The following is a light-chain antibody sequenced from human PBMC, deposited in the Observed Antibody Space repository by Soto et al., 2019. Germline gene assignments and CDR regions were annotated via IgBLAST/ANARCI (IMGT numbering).Light chain of an antibody. Sequence: EIVMTQSPPTLSVSPGERAALSCRASQSIRNNLAWYQQKPGQAPRLLIYGASTRATGIPARFSGSGSGTEFTLTISSLQSEDFAVYYCQQYNNWPRTFGQGTKVDIK. CDR1: QSIRNN. J-gene: IGKJ1*01. V-gene: IGKV3-15*01. CDR2: GAS. CDR3: QQYNNWPRT.